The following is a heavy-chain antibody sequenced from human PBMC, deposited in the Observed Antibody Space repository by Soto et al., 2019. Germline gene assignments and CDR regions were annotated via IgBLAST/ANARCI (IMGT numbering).Heavy chain of an antibody. D-gene: IGHD3-3*01. V-gene: IGHV3-21*01. CDR1: GFTFSSYS. CDR3: ARDGGAPHYYYGMDV. CDR2: ISSSSSYI. Sequence: GGSLRLSCAASGFTFSSYSMNWVRQAPGKGLEWVSSISSSSSYIYYADSVKGRFTISRDNAKNSLYLQMNSLRAEDTAVYYCARDGGAPHYYYGMDVWGQGTTVPVSS. J-gene: IGHJ6*02.